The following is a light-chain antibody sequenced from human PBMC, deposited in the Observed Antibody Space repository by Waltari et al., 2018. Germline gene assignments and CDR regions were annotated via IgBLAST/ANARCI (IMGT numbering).Light chain of an antibody. Sequence: IVLTQSPGTLSLSPGDRATLSCRASQSVSRTLAWSQQKPGQAPSLLIYGASIRATGIPDRFSGSGSGTDFSLTISRLEPEDFAVYYCQHYVTLPVTFGQGTKVEIK. CDR2: GAS. CDR3: QHYVTLPVT. J-gene: IGKJ1*01. CDR1: QSVSRT. V-gene: IGKV3-20*01.